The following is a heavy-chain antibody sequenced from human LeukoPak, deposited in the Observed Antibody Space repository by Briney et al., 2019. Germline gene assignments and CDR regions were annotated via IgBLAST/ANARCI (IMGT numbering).Heavy chain of an antibody. Sequence: NPSETLSLTCTVSGGSISSSSYYWGWIRQPPGKGLEWIGSIYYSGSTYYNPSLKSRVTISVDTSKNQFSLKLSSVTAADTAVYYCARHEGWIGQWLVRPILRGAFDIWGQGTMVTVSS. D-gene: IGHD6-19*01. CDR2: IYYSGST. V-gene: IGHV4-39*01. CDR3: ARHEGWIGQWLVRPILRGAFDI. J-gene: IGHJ3*02. CDR1: GGSISSSSYY.